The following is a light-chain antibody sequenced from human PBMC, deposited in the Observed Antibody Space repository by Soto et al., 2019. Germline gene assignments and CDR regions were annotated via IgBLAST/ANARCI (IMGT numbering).Light chain of an antibody. CDR1: QNIGTY. CDR3: QQSYSQAWT. CDR2: SAS. Sequence: DIQVTQSPSSLSASVGDRVTMTCRISQNIGTYFSWYQQKQGKAPKLLISSASSLHSGVPSRFIGSGYGTDFTLTISSLQPEDFATYYCQQSYSQAWTYGQGTKVEVK. J-gene: IGKJ1*01. V-gene: IGKV1-39*01.